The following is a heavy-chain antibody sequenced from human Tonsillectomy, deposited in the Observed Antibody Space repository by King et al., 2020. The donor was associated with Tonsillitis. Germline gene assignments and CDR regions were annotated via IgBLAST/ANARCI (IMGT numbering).Heavy chain of an antibody. Sequence: VQLQESGPGLVKPSETLSLTCTVSGYSISSGYYWGWVRQPPGKGLQWIANIYYTESTYYNPSLKSRVNITLDTSKNQFFLNLTSVTAAETAVYYCARVGDGVPSYFDYWGQETLVTLSS. CDR1: GYSISSGYY. D-gene: IGHD3-10*01. J-gene: IGHJ4*02. V-gene: IGHV4-38-2*02. CDR2: IYYTEST. CDR3: ARVGDGVPSYFDY.